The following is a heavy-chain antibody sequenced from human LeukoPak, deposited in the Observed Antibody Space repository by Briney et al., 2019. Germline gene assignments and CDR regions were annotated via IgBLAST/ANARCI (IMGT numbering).Heavy chain of an antibody. CDR2: IYYSGST. CDR1: GGSISSSSYY. CDR3: ARHEYSGSYYGLSWFDP. J-gene: IGHJ5*02. D-gene: IGHD1-26*01. Sequence: SETLSLTCTVSGGSISSSSYYWGWIRQPPGKGLEWIGSIYYSGSTYYNPSLKSRVTISVDTSKNQLSLKLSSLTAADTAVYYCARHEYSGSYYGLSWFDPWGQGTLVTVSS. V-gene: IGHV4-39*01.